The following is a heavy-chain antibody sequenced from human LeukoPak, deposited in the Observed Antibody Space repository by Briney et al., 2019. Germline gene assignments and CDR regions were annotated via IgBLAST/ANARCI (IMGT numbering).Heavy chain of an antibody. D-gene: IGHD3-10*01. V-gene: IGHV3-33*06. Sequence: GGSLRLSCAASGFTFSSYGMHWVRQAPGKGLEWVAVIWYDGSNKYYADSVKGRFTISRDNCKNTLYLQMNSLRAEDTAVYYCAKDGVSMVRGVIWLRFDPWGQGTLVTVSS. CDR1: GFTFSSYG. CDR2: IWYDGSNK. J-gene: IGHJ5*02. CDR3: AKDGVSMVRGVIWLRFDP.